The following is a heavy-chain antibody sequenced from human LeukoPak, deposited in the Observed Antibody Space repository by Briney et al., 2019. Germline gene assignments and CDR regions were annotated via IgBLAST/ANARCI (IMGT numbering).Heavy chain of an antibody. D-gene: IGHD5-18*01. CDR2: IREERGQE. J-gene: IGHJ5*02. V-gene: IGHV3-7*03. CDR1: GLTVSNHW. Sequence: GGSLRLSCVASGLTVSNHWMSWVRQAPGKGLEWVANIREERGQEYYVDSVKGRFTISKNSAKNSLYLQMNTLRVEDTAMYYCASLDTTKQPLANHWGQGTLVTVSS. CDR3: ASLDTTKQPLANH.